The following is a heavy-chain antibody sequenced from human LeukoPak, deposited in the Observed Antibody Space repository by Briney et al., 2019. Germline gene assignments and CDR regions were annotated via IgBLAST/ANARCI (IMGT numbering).Heavy chain of an antibody. CDR1: GFTFSNYR. Sequence: GGSLRLSCTGSGFTFSNYRMNLVRRAPGKGLEWISYSNAAGSPVSYAESVQGRFTISRDNAKNSLYLEMNSLRDDDTAVYYCARDRSLSVAGTFDFWGQGSLVTVSS. CDR2: SNAAGSPV. J-gene: IGHJ4*02. V-gene: IGHV3-48*02. D-gene: IGHD6-19*01. CDR3: ARDRSLSVAGTFDF.